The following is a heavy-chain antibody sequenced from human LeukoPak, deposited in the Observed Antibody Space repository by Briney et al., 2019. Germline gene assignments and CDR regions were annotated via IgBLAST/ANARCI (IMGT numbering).Heavy chain of an antibody. J-gene: IGHJ4*02. CDR1: GGSISNYY. V-gene: IGHV4-59*08. D-gene: IGHD6-13*01. CDR2: IYYTGST. Sequence: SETLSLTCTVSGGSISNYYWSWIRQPPGKGLEWVGYIYYTGSTNFNPSLKSRVTISGDTSKNQFSLKLSSVTAADTAVYYCARHGYIASAGMDFWGQGTLVTVSS. CDR3: ARHGYIASAGMDF.